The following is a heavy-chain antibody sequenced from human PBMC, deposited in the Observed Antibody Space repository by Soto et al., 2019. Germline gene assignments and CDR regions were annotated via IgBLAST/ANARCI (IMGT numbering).Heavy chain of an antibody. D-gene: IGHD6-19*01. Sequence: SLSLYCAASGFTFSSYAMSWVRQAPGKGLEWVSAISGSGGSTYYADSVKGRFTISRDNSKNTLYLQMNSLRAEDTAVYYCAKEFSSGWYGYWGQGTLVTVSS. CDR2: ISGSGGST. V-gene: IGHV3-23*01. J-gene: IGHJ4*02. CDR3: AKEFSSGWYGY. CDR1: GFTFSSYA.